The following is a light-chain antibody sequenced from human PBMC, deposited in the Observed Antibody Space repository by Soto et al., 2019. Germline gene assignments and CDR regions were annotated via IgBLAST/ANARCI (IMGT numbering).Light chain of an antibody. V-gene: IGKV1-5*03. CDR2: KES. J-gene: IGKJ3*01. CDR1: QNISSW. CDR3: QQYHLLST. Sequence: DIQMTQSPSTLSAFVGDRVTIACRASQNISSWLAWYQQKPEKSPKILIYKESTLESGVPARLSGSGFGSEFSLTISSLQPDDFATYYRQQYHLLSTFGPGTKVDL.